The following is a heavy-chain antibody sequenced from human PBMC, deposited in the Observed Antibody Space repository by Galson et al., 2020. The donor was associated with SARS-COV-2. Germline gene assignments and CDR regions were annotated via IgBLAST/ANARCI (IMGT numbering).Heavy chain of an antibody. V-gene: IGHV3-15*07. J-gene: IGHJ3*01. CDR3: VASMAARWGL. Sequence: GGSLRLSCVASGFTFSNAWMNWVRQAPGKGLEWVGRVKSKSDGGTTDHAAPVKGRFTISRDDSKDTLSLQMNSLKTEDTAVYYCVASMAARWGLWGQGTMVTVSS. CDR1: GFTFSNAW. CDR2: VKSKSDGGTT. D-gene: IGHD6-6*01.